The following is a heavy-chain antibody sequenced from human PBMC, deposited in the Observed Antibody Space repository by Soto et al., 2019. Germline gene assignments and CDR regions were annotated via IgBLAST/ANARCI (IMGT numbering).Heavy chain of an antibody. CDR1: GYTFTSYG. Sequence: ASVKVSGKASGYTFTSYGISWVRQAPGQGLQWMGWISAYNGNTNYAQKLQGRVTMTTDTSTSTAYMELRSLRSDDTAVYYCARGPRYDFWSGYGSYYYYYGMDVWGQGTTVTVSS. D-gene: IGHD3-3*01. J-gene: IGHJ6*02. CDR2: ISAYNGNT. V-gene: IGHV1-18*01. CDR3: ARGPRYDFWSGYGSYYYYYGMDV.